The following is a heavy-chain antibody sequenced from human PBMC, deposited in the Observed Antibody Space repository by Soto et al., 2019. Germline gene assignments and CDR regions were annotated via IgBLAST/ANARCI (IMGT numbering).Heavy chain of an antibody. CDR3: APHVSCSGGSCQYDAFAI. V-gene: IGHV3-23*01. CDR1: EFTVSGHA. Sequence: EVQVSESGGGLVQPGGSLRLSCEGSEFTVSGHAMTWIRQAPGKGPEWVSTITADGGTYYADSVKGRFAMSRDTSXXTXXLQMNSLGAEDTAAYYCAPHVSCSGGSCQYDAFAIRGQGTMVTVSS. CDR2: ITADGGT. D-gene: IGHD2-15*01. J-gene: IGHJ3*02.